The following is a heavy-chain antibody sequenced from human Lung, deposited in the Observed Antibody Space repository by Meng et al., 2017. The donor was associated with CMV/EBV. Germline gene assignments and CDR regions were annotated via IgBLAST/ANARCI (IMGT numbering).Heavy chain of an antibody. CDR3: ARVAYDFWSGFTYYFDY. CDR1: GFTVSSNY. D-gene: IGHD3-3*01. Sequence: GEXXTISCAASGFTVSSNYMSWVRQAPGKGLEWVSVIYSGGSTYYADSVKSRFTISRDNSKNTLYLQMNSLRAEDTAVYYCARVAYDFWSGFTYYFDYGGQGTXVTVSS. V-gene: IGHV3-53*01. J-gene: IGHJ4*02. CDR2: IYSGGST.